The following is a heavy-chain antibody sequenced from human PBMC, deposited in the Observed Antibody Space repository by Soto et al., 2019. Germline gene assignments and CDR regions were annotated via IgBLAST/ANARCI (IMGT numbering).Heavy chain of an antibody. D-gene: IGHD3-3*01. CDR3: ARLLPNYDFWSGYYNDY. V-gene: IGHV3-48*03. CDR1: GFTFSSYE. Sequence: GGSLRLSCAASGFTFSSYEMNWVRQAPGKGLEWVSYISSSGSTIYYADSVKGRFTISRDNAKNSLYLQMNSLRAEDTAVYYCARLLPNYDFWSGYYNDYWGQGTLVTVSS. CDR2: ISSSGSTI. J-gene: IGHJ4*02.